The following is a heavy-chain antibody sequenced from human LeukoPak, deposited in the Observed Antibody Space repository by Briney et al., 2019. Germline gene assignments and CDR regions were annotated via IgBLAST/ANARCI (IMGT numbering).Heavy chain of an antibody. V-gene: IGHV1-8*01. J-gene: IGHJ4*02. CDR2: MNPSSGNT. CDR1: GYTFTSYD. Sequence: ASVKVSCKASGYTFTSYDINWVRQATGQGLEWMGWMNPSSGNTGYAQKFQGRVTMTRNTSISIAYMELSSLRSEDTAVYYCARGLVLWFGELFDYWGQGTLVTVSS. D-gene: IGHD3-10*01. CDR3: ARGLVLWFGELFDY.